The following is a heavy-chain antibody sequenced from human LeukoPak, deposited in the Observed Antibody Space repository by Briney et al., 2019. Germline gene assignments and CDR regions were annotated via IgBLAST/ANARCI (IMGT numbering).Heavy chain of an antibody. D-gene: IGHD3-3*01. Sequence: PGGSLRLSCAASGFTFSSYEMNWVRQAPGKGLEWVSYISSSGSTIYYADSVKGRFTISRDNAKNSLYLQMSSLRAVDTAVYYCARVVAFYYDFWSGYSYDAFDIWGQGTMVTVSS. CDR2: ISSSGSTI. CDR3: ARVVAFYYDFWSGYSYDAFDI. CDR1: GFTFSSYE. J-gene: IGHJ3*02. V-gene: IGHV3-48*03.